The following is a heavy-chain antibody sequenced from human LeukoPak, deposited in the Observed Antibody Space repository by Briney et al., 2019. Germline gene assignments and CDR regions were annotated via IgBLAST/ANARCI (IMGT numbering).Heavy chain of an antibody. J-gene: IGHJ4*02. Sequence: LRLSCAASGFSLRNLAVHWIRQPPGKGLEWIGYIYYSGSTYYNPSLKSRVTISVDTSKNQFSLKLSSVTAADTAVYYCARVVGSFDYWGQGTLVTVSS. CDR1: GFSLRNLAVH. D-gene: IGHD1-26*01. CDR2: IYYSGST. CDR3: ARVVGSFDY. V-gene: IGHV4-30-4*08.